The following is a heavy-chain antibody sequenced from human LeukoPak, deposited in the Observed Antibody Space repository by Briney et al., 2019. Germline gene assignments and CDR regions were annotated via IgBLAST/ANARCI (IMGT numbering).Heavy chain of an antibody. CDR2: IYSGGST. V-gene: IGHV3-66*01. CDR1: GFTVSSNY. D-gene: IGHD6-13*01. CDR3: ARDRGYSSSWYALVSGAFDI. Sequence: QAGGSLRLSCAPSGFTVSSNYMSWARQAPGKGLEWVSVIYSGGSTYYADSVKGRFTISRDNSKNTLYLQMNSLRAEDTAVYYCARDRGYSSSWYALVSGAFDIWGQGTMVTVSS. J-gene: IGHJ3*02.